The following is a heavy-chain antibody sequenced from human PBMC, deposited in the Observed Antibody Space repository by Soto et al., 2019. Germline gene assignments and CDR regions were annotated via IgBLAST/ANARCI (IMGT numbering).Heavy chain of an antibody. J-gene: IGHJ4*02. V-gene: IGHV3-23*01. CDR1: GFTFSTYS. CDR3: AKAMTVTTSSRTFDY. CDR2: ISGSGGTT. Sequence: GGSLRLSCAASGFTFSTYSMSWVRLAPGKGLEWVSAISGSGGTTYYAGSVKGRFTISRDNSKNTLYIQMNSLTAEDTAVYYCAKAMTVTTSSRTFDYWGQGTLVTVSS. D-gene: IGHD1-1*01.